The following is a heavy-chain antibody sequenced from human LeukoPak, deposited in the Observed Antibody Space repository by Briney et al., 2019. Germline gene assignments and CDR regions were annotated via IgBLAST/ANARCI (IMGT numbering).Heavy chain of an antibody. CDR2: ISAYNGNT. J-gene: IGHJ4*02. CDR3: ARDSWEGIAAAGTSFDH. D-gene: IGHD6-13*01. Sequence: ASVKVSCRASGYTFTSYGISWVRQAPGQGLEWMGWISAYNGNTNYAQKLQGRVTMTTDTSTSTAYMELRSLRSDDTAVYYCARDSWEGIAAAGTSFDHWGQGTLVTVSS. CDR1: GYTFTSYG. V-gene: IGHV1-18*01.